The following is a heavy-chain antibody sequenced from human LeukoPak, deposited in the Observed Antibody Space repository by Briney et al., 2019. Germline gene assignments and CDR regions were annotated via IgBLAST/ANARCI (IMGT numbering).Heavy chain of an antibody. CDR1: SGSISSYY. D-gene: IGHD6-19*01. J-gene: IGHJ6*02. CDR3: ARDLYKSGWLVRGMDA. Sequence: PSETLSLTCTVSSGSISSYYWSWIRQPAGKGLEWIGRIYTSGSTNYNPSLKSRVTMSVDTSKNQFSLKLSSVTAADMAVYYCARDLYKSGWLVRGMDAWGQGTTVTVSS. V-gene: IGHV4-4*07. CDR2: IYTSGST.